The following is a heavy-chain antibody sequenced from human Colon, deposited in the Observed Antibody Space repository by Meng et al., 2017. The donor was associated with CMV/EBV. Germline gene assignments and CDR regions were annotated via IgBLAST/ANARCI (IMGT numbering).Heavy chain of an antibody. D-gene: IGHD4/OR15-4a*01. J-gene: IGHJ4*02. V-gene: IGHV3-21*01. CDR1: GFPFSSYS. Sequence: GESLKISCAASGFPFSSYSMNWVRQAPGKGLEWVSSISSSTTYIYYADSLKGRFTVSRDNAKNSLFLQMHGLRAEDTAVYYCARGADFDFWGQGTLVTVSS. CDR2: ISSSTTYI. CDR3: ARGADFDF.